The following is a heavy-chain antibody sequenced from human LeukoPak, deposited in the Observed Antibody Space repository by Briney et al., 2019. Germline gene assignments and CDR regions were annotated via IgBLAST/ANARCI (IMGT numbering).Heavy chain of an antibody. CDR3: ARKLLLSTALAAFDI. V-gene: IGHV3-66*01. CDR2: FYNGGST. J-gene: IGHJ3*02. CDR1: GFTVSSNY. D-gene: IGHD2-15*01. Sequence: PGGSLRLSCAASGFTVSSNYVSWVRQAPGKGLEWVSVFYNGGSTYYADFVKGRFTISRDNSKNTLYLQMNSLRAEDTAVYYCARKLLLSTALAAFDIWGQGTMVTVSS.